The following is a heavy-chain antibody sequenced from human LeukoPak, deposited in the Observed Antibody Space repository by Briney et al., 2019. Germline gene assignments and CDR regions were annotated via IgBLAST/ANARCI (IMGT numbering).Heavy chain of an antibody. D-gene: IGHD1-26*01. CDR1: GFTFSSYG. V-gene: IGHV4-39*07. CDR3: ARASRSGSSVY. CDR2: IYYSGST. Sequence: GSLRLSCAASGFTFSSYGMHWVRQAPGKGLEWIGSIYYSGSTYYNPSLKSRVTISVGTSKNQFSLKLSSVTAADTAVYYCARASRSGSSVYWGQGTLVTVSS. J-gene: IGHJ4*02.